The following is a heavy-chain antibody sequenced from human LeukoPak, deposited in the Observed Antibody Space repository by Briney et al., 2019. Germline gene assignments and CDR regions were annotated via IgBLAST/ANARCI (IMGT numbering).Heavy chain of an antibody. CDR1: GYSFISYG. D-gene: IGHD3-22*01. CDR3: ARDIHYSDSSGYPEY. Sequence: GASVKVSCKASGYSFISYGISWVRQAPGQGLEWMGSISAYNGNINYAQKPQGRVTMTTDTSTSTAYMELRSLRSDDTAVYYCARDIHYSDSSGYPEYWGQGTLVTVSS. CDR2: ISAYNGNI. J-gene: IGHJ4*02. V-gene: IGHV1-18*01.